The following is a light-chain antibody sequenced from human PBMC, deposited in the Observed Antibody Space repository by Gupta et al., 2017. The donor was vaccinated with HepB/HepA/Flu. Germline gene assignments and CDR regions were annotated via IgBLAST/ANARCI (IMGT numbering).Light chain of an antibody. CDR3: QQDNTWWT. CDR2: GAS. V-gene: IGKV3-15*01. J-gene: IGKJ1*01. Sequence: EIVMTQSPATLSVSPGERVILSCRASQSVSSKLAWYQQKPGQAPRLLIYGASNRATGIAARFSGSGAGKEFTLTSSRRLYEDCAVYYGQQDNTWWTFGQGTKVEIK. CDR1: QSVSSK.